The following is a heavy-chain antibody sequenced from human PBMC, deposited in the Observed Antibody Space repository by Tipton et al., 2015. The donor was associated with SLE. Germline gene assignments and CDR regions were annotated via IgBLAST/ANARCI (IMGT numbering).Heavy chain of an antibody. V-gene: IGHV1-69*09. J-gene: IGHJ3*02. Sequence: QLVQSGAEVKKPGSSVKVSCKASGGTFSSYTISRVRQAPGQGLEWMGRIIPILGIANYAQKFQGRVSITADKSTRTAYMELSSLRPEETAVYYCAREDWRSYAFDIWGRGTMVTVAS. CDR1: GGTFSSYT. CDR3: AREDWRSYAFDI. D-gene: IGHD3/OR15-3a*01. CDR2: IIPILGIA.